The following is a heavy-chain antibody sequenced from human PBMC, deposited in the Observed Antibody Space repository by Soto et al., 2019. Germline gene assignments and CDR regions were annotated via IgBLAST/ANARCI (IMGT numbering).Heavy chain of an antibody. CDR2: INHSGST. CDR1: GGSFSGYY. V-gene: IGHV4-34*01. CDR3: ARGEIPALYYFDY. J-gene: IGHJ4*02. Sequence: ETLSLTCAVYGGSFSGYYWSWIRQPPGKGLEWIGEINHSGSTNYNPSLKSRVTISVDTSKNQFSLKLSSVTAADTAVYYCARGEIPALYYFDYWGQGTLVTVSS.